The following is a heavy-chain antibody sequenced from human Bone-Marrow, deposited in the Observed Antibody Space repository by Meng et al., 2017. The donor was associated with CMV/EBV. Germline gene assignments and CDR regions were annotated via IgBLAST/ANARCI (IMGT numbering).Heavy chain of an antibody. D-gene: IGHD2-21*01. J-gene: IGHJ4*02. Sequence: GESLKISCVTSGLTFTDAWMNWVRQAPGKGLEWVGRITKPSDGVTTDYAAPVKGRFTISRDDSKNMAFLHMDSLKSEDTGVYYFAPDISQPLARFDYWGQGTLVTVSS. CDR3: APDISQPLARFDY. CDR1: GLTFTDAW. V-gene: IGHV3-15*01. CDR2: ITKPSDGVTT.